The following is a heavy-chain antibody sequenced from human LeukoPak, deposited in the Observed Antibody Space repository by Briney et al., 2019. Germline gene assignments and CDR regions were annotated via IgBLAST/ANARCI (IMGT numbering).Heavy chain of an antibody. CDR2: IVVGSGNT. D-gene: IGHD3-22*01. Sequence: SVQVSCKASGFTFTSSAVQWVRQARGQRLEWIGWIVVGSGNTNYAQKFQERVTITRDMSTSTAYMELSSLRSEDTAVYYCAAILYYYDSSGYTYYFDYWGQGTLVTVSS. J-gene: IGHJ4*02. CDR3: AAILYYYDSSGYTYYFDY. CDR1: GFTFTSSA. V-gene: IGHV1-58*01.